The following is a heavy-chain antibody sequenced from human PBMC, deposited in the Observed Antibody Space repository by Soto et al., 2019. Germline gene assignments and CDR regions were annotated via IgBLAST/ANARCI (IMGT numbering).Heavy chain of an antibody. CDR3: ASMGYHYGSGSYPLDY. J-gene: IGHJ4*02. V-gene: IGHV4-59*08. Sequence: SETLSLTCTVSGESISSYYWTWIRQPPGKGLEWIGFMYNSGSTHYNPSLKSRVTISLDTSKNQFSLNLRSVTAADTAVYYCASMGYHYGSGSYPLDYWGQGTLVTVSS. CDR2: MYNSGST. CDR1: GESISSYY. D-gene: IGHD3-10*01.